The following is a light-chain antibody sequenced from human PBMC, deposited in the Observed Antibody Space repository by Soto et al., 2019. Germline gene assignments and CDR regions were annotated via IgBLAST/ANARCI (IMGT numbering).Light chain of an antibody. V-gene: IGKV3-15*01. Sequence: EIVMTQSPATLSVSPGERATLSCRASQSVSSNLAWYQQKPVQSPMRLSYWASNRATGIQSSFSGSGSGTEFTITLSSLQSEDFAAYYCQQYNNWPPRYTFGQGTKLEIK. CDR3: QQYNNWPPRYT. CDR1: QSVSSN. J-gene: IGKJ2*01. CDR2: WAS.